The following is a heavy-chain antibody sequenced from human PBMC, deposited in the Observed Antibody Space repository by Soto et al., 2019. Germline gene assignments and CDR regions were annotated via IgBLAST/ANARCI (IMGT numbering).Heavy chain of an antibody. CDR1: GYSISSGYY. CDR2: IYHSGST. Sequence: LSLTCAVSGYSISSGYYWGWIRQPPGKGLEWIGSIYHSGSTYYNPSLKSRVTISVDTSKNQFSLKLSSVTAADTAVYYCARDYYDSSGYYGSKYNWFDPWGQGTLVTVSS. D-gene: IGHD3-22*01. J-gene: IGHJ5*02. CDR3: ARDYYDSSGYYGSKYNWFDP. V-gene: IGHV4-38-2*01.